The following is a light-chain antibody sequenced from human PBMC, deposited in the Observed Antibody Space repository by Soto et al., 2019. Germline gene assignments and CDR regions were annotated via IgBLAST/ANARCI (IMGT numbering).Light chain of an antibody. CDR1: QSVSSSY. J-gene: IGKJ1*01. CDR2: GAS. CDR3: QHYNTYST. Sequence: EIGLTQSPCTLSLSPGERATLSCWASQSVSSSYLAWYQQKPGQAPRLLIYGASTRATGIPARFSGSGSGTEFTLTISSLKPDDFATYYCQHYNTYSTFGQGTKVDIK. V-gene: IGKV3-20*01.